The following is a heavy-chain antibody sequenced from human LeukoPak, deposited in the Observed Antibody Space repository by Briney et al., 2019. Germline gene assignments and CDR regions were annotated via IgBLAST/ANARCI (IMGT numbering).Heavy chain of an antibody. V-gene: IGHV4-31*03. D-gene: IGHD6-19*01. CDR3: ARDGSAVAGRKLFDY. CDR2: IYYSGSS. J-gene: IGHJ4*02. Sequence: PSQTLSLTCTVSGGSINNGGYYWSWIRQHPGKGLEWIGYIYYSGSSYYNPSLRSRVTISVDTSKNHFSLKLSSVTAADTAVYYCARDGSAVAGRKLFDYWGQGTLVTVSS. CDR1: GGSINNGGYY.